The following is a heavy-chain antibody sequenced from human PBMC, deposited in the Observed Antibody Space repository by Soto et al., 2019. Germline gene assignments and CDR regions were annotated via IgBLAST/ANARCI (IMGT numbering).Heavy chain of an antibody. CDR2: ISYDGSNK. CDR1: GFTFSSYA. Sequence: GGSLRLSCAASGFTFSSYAMHWVRQAPGKGLEWVAVISYDGSNKYYADSVKGRFTISRDNSKNTLYLQMNSLRAEDTAVYYCARGRYYDSSGYYPSPPPHYRGQATL. D-gene: IGHD3-22*01. V-gene: IGHV3-30-3*01. J-gene: IGHJ4*02. CDR3: ARGRYYDSSGYYPSPPPHY.